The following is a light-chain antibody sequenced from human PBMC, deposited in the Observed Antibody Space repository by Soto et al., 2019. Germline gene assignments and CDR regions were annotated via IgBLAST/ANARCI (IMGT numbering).Light chain of an antibody. CDR2: KIS. V-gene: IGKV2-24*01. Sequence: EIVMTQTPLSSPVTLGQPASISCRSSQSLLHSDGNTYLSWLQQRPGQPQRLLIYKISERFSGVPDRFSGSGAGTDFTLTISRVEAEDVGVYYCMKATQSLWTVGKGTKVVIK. CDR1: QSLLHSDGNTY. J-gene: IGKJ1*01. CDR3: MKATQSLWT.